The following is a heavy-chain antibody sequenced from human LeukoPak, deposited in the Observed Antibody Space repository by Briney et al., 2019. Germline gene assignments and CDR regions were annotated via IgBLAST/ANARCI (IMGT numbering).Heavy chain of an antibody. CDR2: ISSSSSYI. Sequence: GRSLRLSCAASGFTFSSYSMNWVRQAPGKGLEWVSSISSSSSYIYYADSVKGRFTISRDNAKNSLYLQMNSLRAEDTAVYYCARVRARPMVRGVIYFDYWGQGTLVTVSS. J-gene: IGHJ4*02. CDR1: GFTFSSYS. D-gene: IGHD3-10*01. CDR3: ARVRARPMVRGVIYFDY. V-gene: IGHV3-21*01.